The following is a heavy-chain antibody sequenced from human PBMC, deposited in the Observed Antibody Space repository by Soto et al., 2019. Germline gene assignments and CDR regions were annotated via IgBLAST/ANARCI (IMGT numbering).Heavy chain of an antibody. CDR3: ARYYYDSSGYFDAFDI. CDR2: INPNSGGT. V-gene: IGHV1-2*02. J-gene: IGHJ3*02. D-gene: IGHD3-22*01. CDR1: GYTFTGYY. Sequence: ASVKVSCKVSGYTFTGYYMHWVRQAPGQGLEWMGWINPNSGGTNYAQKFQGRVTMIRDTSISTAYMELSRLRSDDTAVYYCARYYYDSSGYFDAFDIWGQGTMVTVS.